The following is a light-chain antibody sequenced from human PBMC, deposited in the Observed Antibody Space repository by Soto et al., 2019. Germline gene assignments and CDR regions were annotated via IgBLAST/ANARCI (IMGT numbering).Light chain of an antibody. V-gene: IGKV3-15*01. Sequence: EMVMTQSPATLSVSPGERATLSCRASQSVGSNLAWYQQNPGQAPRLLIYGASTRATGVPARFSGSGSGTEFTLTISSLQSEDFAVYHCQHYNSWPRAFGQGTKVESK. J-gene: IGKJ1*01. CDR3: QHYNSWPRA. CDR2: GAS. CDR1: QSVGSN.